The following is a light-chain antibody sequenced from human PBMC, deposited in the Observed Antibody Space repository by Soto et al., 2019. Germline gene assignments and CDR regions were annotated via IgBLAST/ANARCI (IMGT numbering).Light chain of an antibody. V-gene: IGLV2-11*01. Sequence: QSALTQPPSVSGSPGQSVTISCTGTTSDIGGYKYVSWYQQLPGKAPKLMIFDVTKRRSGVPDRFSGSNSGNTASLTISGLQAEDEAIYYCCSYARTTHVFGTGTKVTVL. CDR1: TSDIGGYKY. CDR2: DVT. CDR3: CSYARTTHV. J-gene: IGLJ1*01.